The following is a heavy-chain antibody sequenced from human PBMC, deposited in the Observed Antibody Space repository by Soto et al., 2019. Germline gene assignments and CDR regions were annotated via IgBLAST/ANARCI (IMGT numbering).Heavy chain of an antibody. CDR1: GFSLSSTRVA. CDR2: IYWDDDK. D-gene: IGHD6-19*01. Sequence: QITLKESGPTLVKPTQPLTLTCTFSGFSLSSTRVAVGWIRQPPGKALEWLALIYWDDDKRYSPFLKSRITITKDTSKNQVVLTMTNMDPVDTATYCCAHSVVSGLGYYFDYWGQGTLVTVSS. V-gene: IGHV2-5*02. CDR3: AHSVVSGLGYYFDY. J-gene: IGHJ4*02.